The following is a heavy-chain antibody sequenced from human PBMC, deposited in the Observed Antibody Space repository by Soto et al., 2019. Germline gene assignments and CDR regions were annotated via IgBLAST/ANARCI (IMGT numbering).Heavy chain of an antibody. CDR2: IYTGGST. Sequence: GRSNRLRYAAAGGNVSNHYMSWVRQAPGKGLEWVSVIYTGGSTYYADSVKGRFTFSRDNSKNTLYLQMNSLRAEDTAVYYCARAYGGNPALFDPWGQGTLVTVSS. V-gene: IGHV3-53*01. D-gene: IGHD4-17*01. J-gene: IGHJ5*02. CDR3: ARAYGGNPALFDP. CDR1: GGNVSNHY.